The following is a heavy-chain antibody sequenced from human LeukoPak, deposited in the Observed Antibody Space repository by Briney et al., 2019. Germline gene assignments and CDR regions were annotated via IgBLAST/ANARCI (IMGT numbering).Heavy chain of an antibody. J-gene: IGHJ3*02. CDR3: ARDPSYAAFDI. CDR1: GFTFSSYE. CDR2: ISTSGTTI. Sequence: PGGSLRLSCAASGFTFSSYEMNWVRQAPGKGLEWVSYISTSGTTIYYAESVKGRFTISRDNAKNSLDLQMNSLRAEDTAIYYCARDPSYAAFDIWGRGTMVTVSS. V-gene: IGHV3-48*03.